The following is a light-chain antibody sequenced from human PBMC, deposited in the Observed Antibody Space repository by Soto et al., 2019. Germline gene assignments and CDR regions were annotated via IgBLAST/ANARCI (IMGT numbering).Light chain of an antibody. CDR3: KQGNNWPLT. J-gene: IGKJ2*01. Sequence: EIVMTQSPATLSLSPGERAALSCRASQIINSELAWYQQKPGQPPRLLIYLASTRATGVPARFTGSESGSEFTLTISGLQSEDFAVYYCKQGNNWPLTFGQGTRLEI. CDR2: LAS. V-gene: IGKV3-15*01. CDR1: QIINSE.